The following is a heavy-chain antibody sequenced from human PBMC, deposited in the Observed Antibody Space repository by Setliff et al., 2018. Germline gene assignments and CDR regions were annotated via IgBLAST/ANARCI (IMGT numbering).Heavy chain of an antibody. CDR3: ARTAYYGSGSYWAKDV. CDR2: IKPNTGGT. D-gene: IGHD3-10*01. J-gene: IGHJ6*04. V-gene: IGHV1-2*06. Sequence: ASVKVSCKASGYTFTGHYLHWVRQAPGQGLEWMGRIKPNTGGTTYAQKFLGRVTMTGVTSINTTYMELSGLRSDDTAVYYCARTAYYGSGSYWAKDVWGKGTTVTVSS. CDR1: GYTFTGHY.